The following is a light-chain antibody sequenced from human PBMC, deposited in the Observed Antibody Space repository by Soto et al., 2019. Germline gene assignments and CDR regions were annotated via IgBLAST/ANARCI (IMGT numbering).Light chain of an antibody. CDR3: CSYTGTSTYV. CDR2: EVT. CDR1: SSDVGSYNL. Sequence: QSALTQPASVSGSPGQSITISFTGTSSDVGSYNLVSWYQQHPGKAPKLVIYEVTKRPSGVSNRFSGSKSGNTASLTISGLQAEDEADYYCCSYTGTSTYVFGTGTKLTVL. J-gene: IGLJ1*01. V-gene: IGLV2-23*02.